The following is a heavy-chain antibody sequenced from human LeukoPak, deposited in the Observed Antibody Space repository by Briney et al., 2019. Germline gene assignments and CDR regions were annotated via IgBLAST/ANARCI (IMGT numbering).Heavy chain of an antibody. CDR2: IIPIFGTA. CDR1: GGTFSSYA. CDR3: ASLFTEYYYYYYYMDV. Sequence: SVKVSCKASGGTFSSYAISWVRQAPGQGLEWMGGIIPIFGTANYAQKFQGRVTITTVESTSTAYMELSSLRSEDTAVYYCASLFTEYYYYYYYMDVWGKGTTVTVSS. D-gene: IGHD1-14*01. J-gene: IGHJ6*03. V-gene: IGHV1-69*05.